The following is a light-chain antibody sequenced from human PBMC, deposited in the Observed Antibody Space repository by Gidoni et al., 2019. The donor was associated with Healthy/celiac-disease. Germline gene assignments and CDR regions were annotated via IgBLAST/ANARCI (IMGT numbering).Light chain of an antibody. CDR2: GKN. V-gene: IGLV3-19*01. Sequence: SSELTQDPAVSVALGQTVRITCQGDSLRSYYASWYQQKPGQAPVLVIYGKNNRPSGIPDRFSGSSSGNTASLTITGAQAEDEADYYCNSRDSSGNPRRVGGGTKLTVL. CDR3: NSRDSSGNPRR. CDR1: SLRSYY. J-gene: IGLJ2*01.